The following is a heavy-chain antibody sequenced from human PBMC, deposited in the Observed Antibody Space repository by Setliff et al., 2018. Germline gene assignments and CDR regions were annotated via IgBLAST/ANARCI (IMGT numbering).Heavy chain of an antibody. CDR3: ARTGTYRYFDY. J-gene: IGHJ4*02. V-gene: IGHV4-39*01. CDR2: MHYRGTT. D-gene: IGHD1-1*01. CDR1: GASISSGTYY. Sequence: PSETLSLTCTVSGASISSGTYYWAWIRQPPGKGLEWIGRMHYRGTTYSNASLASRLTISVDTAKNQFSLKLTSVTAADTAVYYCARTGTYRYFDYWGQGTRVTVSS.